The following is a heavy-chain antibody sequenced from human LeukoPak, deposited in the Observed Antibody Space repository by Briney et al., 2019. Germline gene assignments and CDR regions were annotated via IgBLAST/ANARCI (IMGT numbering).Heavy chain of an antibody. J-gene: IGHJ4*02. V-gene: IGHV3-30*03. CDR2: ISYDGSNK. CDR1: GFTFSSYG. Sequence: GGSLRLSCAASGFTFSSYGMHWVRRAPGKGLEWVAVISYDGSNKYYADSVKGRFTISRDNAENTLYLEMKSLRAEDTAVYYCTRGLWGIDYWGQGALVTVSS. D-gene: IGHD7-27*01. CDR3: TRGLWGIDY.